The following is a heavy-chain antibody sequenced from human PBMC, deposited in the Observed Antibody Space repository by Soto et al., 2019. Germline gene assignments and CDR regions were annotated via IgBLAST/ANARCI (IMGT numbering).Heavy chain of an antibody. V-gene: IGHV4-39*01. CDR3: ARQGYYSTKTYPPSRF. D-gene: IGHD2-8*01. Sequence: SETLSLTCTVSSGSITTRSYYWGWIRQPPGKGLEWIGSIYYSGNTYYNPSLKSRVTISVDTSKNQFSLKLNSVTAADTAVYYCARQGYYSTKTYPPSRFWGQGTLVTVSS. J-gene: IGHJ4*02. CDR1: SGSITTRSYY. CDR2: IYYSGNT.